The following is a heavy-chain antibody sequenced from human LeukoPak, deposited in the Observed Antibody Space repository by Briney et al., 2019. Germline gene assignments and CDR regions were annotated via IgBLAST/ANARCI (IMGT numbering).Heavy chain of an antibody. CDR1: GFTFSSYA. J-gene: IGHJ3*02. V-gene: IGHV3-30*04. CDR2: ISYDGSNK. Sequence: GGSLRLSCAASGFTFSSYAMHWVRQAPGKGLEWVAVISYDGSNKYYADSVKGRFTISRDNSKNTLYLQMNSLRAEDTAVYYCAKESGDYDSSGYGAFDIWGQGTMVTVSS. D-gene: IGHD3-22*01. CDR3: AKESGDYDSSGYGAFDI.